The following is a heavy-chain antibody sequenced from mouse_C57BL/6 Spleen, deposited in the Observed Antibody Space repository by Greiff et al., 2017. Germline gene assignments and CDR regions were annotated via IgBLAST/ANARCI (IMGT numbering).Heavy chain of an antibody. CDR1: GFTIKNNY. J-gene: IGHJ3*01. D-gene: IGHD1-1*01. CDR3: SEDYYGSAPGFAY. CDR2: IDPANGNT. V-gene: IGHV14-3*01. Sequence: VQLQQSVAELVKPGASVKLSCTASGFTIKNNYMHWVKQRPEQGLEWIGRIDPANGNTKYAPKFQGKATITADTSSNTAYLQLSSLTTEDTAIYYCSEDYYGSAPGFAYWGQGTLVTVSA.